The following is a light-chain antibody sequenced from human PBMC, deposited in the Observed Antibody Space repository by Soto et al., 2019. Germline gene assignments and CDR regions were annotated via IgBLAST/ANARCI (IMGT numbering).Light chain of an antibody. V-gene: IGLV2-8*01. Sequence: QSVLAQPPSASGSFGQSVTISCTGTSSDVGGYNYVSWYQQHPGKAPKLMIYEVSERPSGVPDRFSSSKSGNTASLTVSGLQADDEADYYCSSYSGTNYHYVFGTGTKSPS. CDR2: EVS. CDR1: SSDVGGYNY. J-gene: IGLJ1*01. CDR3: SSYSGTNYHYV.